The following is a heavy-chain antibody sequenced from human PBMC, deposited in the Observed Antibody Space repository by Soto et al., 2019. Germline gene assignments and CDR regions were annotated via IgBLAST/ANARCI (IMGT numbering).Heavy chain of an antibody. Sequence: PGGSLRLSCAASGLTFSSYGMHWVRQAPGKGLEWVAVISYDESKKYYADSVKGRFIISRDNSKNTLYLQMNGLRAEDTAVYYCAKKVALYSSSAPFDYWGQGTLVTVSS. V-gene: IGHV3-30*18. J-gene: IGHJ4*02. CDR3: AKKVALYSSSAPFDY. CDR1: GLTFSSYG. CDR2: ISYDESKK. D-gene: IGHD6-6*01.